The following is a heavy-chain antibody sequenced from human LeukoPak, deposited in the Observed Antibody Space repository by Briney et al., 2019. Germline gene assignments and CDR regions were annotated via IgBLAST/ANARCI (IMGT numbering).Heavy chain of an antibody. Sequence: GGSLRLSCAASGSTFSGSWMTWVREAPGRGLEWVANIDPDGNTKNYLDSVKGRFTISRDNARNSLYLQLNSLRAEDTSVYYCARDPAYGAFDYWGQGTLVTVSS. CDR1: GSTFSGSW. CDR3: ARDPAYGAFDY. CDR2: IDPDGNTK. V-gene: IGHV3-7*01. J-gene: IGHJ4*02. D-gene: IGHD4-17*01.